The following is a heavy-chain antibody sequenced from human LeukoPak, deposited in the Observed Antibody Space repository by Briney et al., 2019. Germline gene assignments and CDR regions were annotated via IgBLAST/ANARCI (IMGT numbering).Heavy chain of an antibody. J-gene: IGHJ4*02. CDR3: ARDRGVAYFDY. CDR1: GGSMSIGGYY. Sequence: PSETLSLTCTVSGGSMSIGGYYWSWIRQHPGKGLEWIGHIYYSGSTYYNPSLKSRATISVDTSKNQFSLKLSSVTAADTAVYYCARDRGVAYFDYWGQGTLVTVSS. D-gene: IGHD5-12*01. CDR2: IYYSGST. V-gene: IGHV4-31*03.